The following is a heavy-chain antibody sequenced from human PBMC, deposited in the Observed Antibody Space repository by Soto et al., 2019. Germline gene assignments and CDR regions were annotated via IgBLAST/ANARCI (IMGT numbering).Heavy chain of an antibody. J-gene: IGHJ4*02. CDR2: IWYDGSNK. CDR1: GFTFSSYG. CDR3: ARDFSTAMVLYYFDY. D-gene: IGHD5-18*01. V-gene: IGHV3-33*01. Sequence: QVQLVESGGGVVQPGRSLRLSCAASGFTFSSYGMHWVRQAPGKGLEWVAVIWYDGSNKYYADSVKGRFTISRDNSKNPLYLQMNSLRAEDTAVYYCARDFSTAMVLYYFDYWGQGTLVTVSS.